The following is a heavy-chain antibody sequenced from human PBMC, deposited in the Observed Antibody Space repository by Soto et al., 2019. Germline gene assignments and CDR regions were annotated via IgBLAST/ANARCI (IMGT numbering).Heavy chain of an antibody. CDR3: ARGSHYSSGWHEGNWFDP. J-gene: IGHJ5*02. Sequence: PGGSLRLSCAASGFTFSNYGMHWVRQAPGEGLEWVAVIWYDGSNKYYADSVKGRFTISRDNSKNTLFLQMNSLRAEDTAVYYCARGSHYSSGWHEGNWFDPWGQGTLVTVSS. CDR1: GFTFSNYG. D-gene: IGHD6-19*01. CDR2: IWYDGSNK. V-gene: IGHV3-33*01.